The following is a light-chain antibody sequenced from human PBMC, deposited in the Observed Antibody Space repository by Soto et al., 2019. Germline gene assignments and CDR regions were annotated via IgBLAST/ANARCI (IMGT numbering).Light chain of an antibody. CDR1: QSVLYSSNNKKY. J-gene: IGKJ2*01. CDR3: QQYYSTPYT. CDR2: WAS. V-gene: IGKV4-1*01. Sequence: DIVMTRSPDSLAVSLGERATINCKSSQSVLYSSNNKKYLAWYQQKPGQPPKLLIYWASTRESGVPDRFSGSGSGKDFTLTISSLQSEDVAVYYCQQYYSTPYTFGQGTKLEIK.